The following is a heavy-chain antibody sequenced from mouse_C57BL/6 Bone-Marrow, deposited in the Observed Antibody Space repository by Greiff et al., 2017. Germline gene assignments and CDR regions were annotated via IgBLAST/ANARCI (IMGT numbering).Heavy chain of an antibody. D-gene: IGHD1-1*01. CDR1: GYMFTDYY. V-gene: IGHV1-26*01. CDR3: ARDTTVVADY. J-gene: IGHJ2*01. Sequence: EVQLQQSGPELVKPGASVKISCKASGYMFTDYYMNWVKQSHGKSLEWIGDINPNNGGTSYNQKFKGKATLTVDKSSSTAYMELRSLTSEDSAVYYCARDTTVVADYWGQGTTLTVSS. CDR2: INPNNGGT.